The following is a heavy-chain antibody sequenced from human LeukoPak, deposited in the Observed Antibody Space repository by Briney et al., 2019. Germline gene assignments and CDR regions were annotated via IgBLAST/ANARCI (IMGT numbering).Heavy chain of an antibody. J-gene: IGHJ4*02. V-gene: IGHV3-7*01. CDR1: GFTFSRHW. CDR2: IKQDASQ. CDR3: ARGPDFADRLDYFDY. D-gene: IGHD4-17*01. Sequence: GGSLRLSCAASGFTFSRHWMGWVRQAPGKGLEWVANIKQDASQYYVDSVRGRFIISRDNAKNSLSLQMNSLRLEDTAVYYCARGPDFADRLDYFDYWGQGTLVTVSS.